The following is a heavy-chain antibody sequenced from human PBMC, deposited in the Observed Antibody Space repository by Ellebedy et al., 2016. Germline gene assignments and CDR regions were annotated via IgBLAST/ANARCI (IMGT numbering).Heavy chain of an antibody. Sequence: GGSLRLSCAASGFSFSSYWMNWVRQAPGKGLEWVANIKRDGSEKYFVDSVKGRFTISRDNSKNTLYLQMNSLRAEETAVYYCAKEFGAAGYDYWGQGTLVTVSS. J-gene: IGHJ4*02. CDR3: AKEFGAAGYDY. CDR2: IKRDGSEK. CDR1: GFSFSSYW. D-gene: IGHD6-13*01. V-gene: IGHV3-7*01.